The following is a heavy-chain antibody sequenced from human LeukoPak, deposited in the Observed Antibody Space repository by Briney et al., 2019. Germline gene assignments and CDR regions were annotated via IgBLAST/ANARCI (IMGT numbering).Heavy chain of an antibody. CDR2: TSSSGSII. V-gene: IGHV3-48*03. CDR1: GFGFDSFE. J-gene: IGHJ4*02. Sequence: GGSLRLSCAASGFGFDSFEMHWVRQAPGKGLEWISFTSSSGSIIYYADSVKGRVTISRDNAKNSLFLQMHSLRVEDTAVYYCARGYTYAHDYWGQGTLVTVSS. D-gene: IGHD5-18*01. CDR3: ARGYTYAHDY.